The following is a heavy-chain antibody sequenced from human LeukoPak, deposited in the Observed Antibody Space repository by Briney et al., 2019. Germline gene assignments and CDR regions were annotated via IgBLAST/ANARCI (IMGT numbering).Heavy chain of an antibody. CDR2: IYYSGST. D-gene: IGHD3-10*01. CDR3: ARRGQDAFDI. Sequence: SETLSLTCTVSGGPISSGDYYWSWIRQPPGKGLEWIGYIYYSGSTYYNPSLKSRVTISVDTSRDQFSLKLSSVTAADTAVYYCARRGQDAFDIWGQGTMVTVSS. CDR1: GGPISSGDYY. V-gene: IGHV4-30-4*01. J-gene: IGHJ3*02.